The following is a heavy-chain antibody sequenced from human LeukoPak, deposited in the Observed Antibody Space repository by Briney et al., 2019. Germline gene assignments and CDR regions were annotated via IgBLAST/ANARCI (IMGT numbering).Heavy chain of an antibody. CDR1: GFTFDDYA. D-gene: IGHD5-18*01. V-gene: IGHV3-9*01. Sequence: GRSLRLSCAASGFTFDDYAMHWVRQAPGKGLEWVSGISWNSGSIGYADSVKGRFTISRDNAKNSLYLQMNSLRAEDTALYYCAKDPSAMVDAFDIWGQGTMVTVSS. J-gene: IGHJ3*02. CDR2: ISWNSGSI. CDR3: AKDPSAMVDAFDI.